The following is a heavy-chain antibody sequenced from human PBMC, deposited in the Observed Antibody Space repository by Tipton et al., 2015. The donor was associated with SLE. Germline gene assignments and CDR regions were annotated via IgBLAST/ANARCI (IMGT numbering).Heavy chain of an antibody. J-gene: IGHJ4*02. D-gene: IGHD3-16*01. CDR1: GFTFSNYG. V-gene: IGHV3-30*02. Sequence: SLRLSCAASGFTFSNYGMHWVRQAPGKGLEWVAYIRFDSTRKYYADSVEGRLTVSRDNSKNTLYLQINSLRPEDTAVYYWARGGGSSNLDPPGYWGQGTLVTVSS. CDR3: ARGGGSSNLDPPGY. CDR2: IRFDSTRK.